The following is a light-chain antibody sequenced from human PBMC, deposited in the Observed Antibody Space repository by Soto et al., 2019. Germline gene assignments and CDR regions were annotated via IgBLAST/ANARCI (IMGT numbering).Light chain of an antibody. Sequence: QSALTQPASVSGSPGQSITISCTGTSSNVGSYKLVSWYQQHPGKAPKLMIFEVNKRPSGVSNRFSGSKSSNTASLTISGLKVEDEADYYCCSSGGSPTYVFGTGTKLTVL. CDR2: EVN. CDR1: SSNVGSYKL. V-gene: IGLV2-23*02. CDR3: CSSGGSPTYV. J-gene: IGLJ1*01.